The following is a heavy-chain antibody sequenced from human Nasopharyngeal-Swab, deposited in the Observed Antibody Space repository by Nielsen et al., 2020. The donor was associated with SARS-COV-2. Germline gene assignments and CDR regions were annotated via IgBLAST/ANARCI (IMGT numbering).Heavy chain of an antibody. V-gene: IGHV3-23*01. CDR3: AKVGFRSITGTSPLEY. CDR2: ISDSGGST. Sequence: GESLKISCAASGFTFSSYAMSWVRQAPGKGLEWVSAISDSGGSTYYADSVKGRFTISRDNSKNTLYLQMNSLRAEDTAVYYCAKVGFRSITGTSPLEYWGQGTLVTVSS. CDR1: GFTFSSYA. J-gene: IGHJ4*02. D-gene: IGHD1-20*01.